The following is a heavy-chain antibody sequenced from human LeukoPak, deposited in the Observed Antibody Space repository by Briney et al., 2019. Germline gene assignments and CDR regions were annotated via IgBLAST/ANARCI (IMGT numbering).Heavy chain of an antibody. D-gene: IGHD3-22*01. V-gene: IGHV3-74*01. Sequence: GSLRLSCAASGFTFSGAWMHWVRQDPGKGLVWVSLIKSDGSAIYADSVKGRFTISRDNAKSTVYLQMNSLRAEDTAVYYCARDYYYSVGYWGQGTLVTVSS. J-gene: IGHJ4*02. CDR1: GFTFSGAW. CDR3: ARDYYYSVGY. CDR2: IKSDGSA.